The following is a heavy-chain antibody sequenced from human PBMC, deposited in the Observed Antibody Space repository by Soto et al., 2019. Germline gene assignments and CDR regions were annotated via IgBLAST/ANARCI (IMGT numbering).Heavy chain of an antibody. V-gene: IGHV1-18*01. CDR2: ISAYNGNT. CDR1: GYTFTSYG. CDR3: ARAAFYYESSGYYPGDY. J-gene: IGHJ4*02. Sequence: GASVKVSCKASGYTFTSYGISWVRQAPGQGLEWMGWISAYNGNTNYAQKLQGRVTFTRDTSASTVYMEVSSLRSEDTAVYYCARAAFYYESSGYYPGDYWGQGTLVPVSS. D-gene: IGHD3-22*01.